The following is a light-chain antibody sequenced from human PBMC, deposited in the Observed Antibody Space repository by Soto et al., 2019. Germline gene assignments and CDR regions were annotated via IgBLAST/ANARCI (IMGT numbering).Light chain of an antibody. V-gene: IGKV3-20*01. J-gene: IGKJ1*01. CDR1: QSVSSSY. CDR2: GAS. Sequence: EIVLTQSPGTLSLSPGERATLSCRASQSVSSSYLAWYQQQPGQAPRLLIYGASSRAAGIPARFSGSGSGTDFTLTISRLEPEDFAVYYCQQYGSSPPWTFGQGTKVDIK. CDR3: QQYGSSPPWT.